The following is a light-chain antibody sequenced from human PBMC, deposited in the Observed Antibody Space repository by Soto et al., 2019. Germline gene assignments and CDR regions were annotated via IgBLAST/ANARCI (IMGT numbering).Light chain of an antibody. CDR1: QSVSSTY. CDR2: GAS. Sequence: VLTQSPGTLSLSPGERATLSCRASQSVSSTYVSWYQQKPGQAPRLLIFGASSRATGIPDRFSGSGSGTDFTLTISRLEPEDFAVYYCQQSANSPVTFGQGTKLEIK. CDR3: QQSANSPVT. J-gene: IGKJ2*01. V-gene: IGKV3-20*01.